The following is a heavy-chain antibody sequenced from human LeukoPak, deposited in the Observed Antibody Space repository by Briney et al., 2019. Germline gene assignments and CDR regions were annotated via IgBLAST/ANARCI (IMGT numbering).Heavy chain of an antibody. CDR3: ASSGSYRFDY. D-gene: IGHD1-26*01. Sequence: PGGSLRLSCAASGFTFSSYSMNWARQAPGKGLEWVSHITASGTAMFYADSVKGRFTISRDNAKNSLYLQMNSLRDEDTAVYYYASSGSYRFDYWGQGTLVTVSS. J-gene: IGHJ4*02. V-gene: IGHV3-48*02. CDR2: ITASGTAM. CDR1: GFTFSSYS.